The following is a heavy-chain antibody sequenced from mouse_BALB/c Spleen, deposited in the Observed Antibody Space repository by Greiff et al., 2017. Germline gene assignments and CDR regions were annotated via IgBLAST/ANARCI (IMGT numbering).Heavy chain of an antibody. CDR3: ARGRRGAMDY. J-gene: IGHJ4*01. CDR1: GFTFSSYA. Sequence: EVKLQESGGGLVKPGGSLKLSCAASGFTFSSYAMSWVRQTPEKRLEWVASISSGGSTYYPDSVKGRFTISRDNARNILYLQMSSLRSEDTAMYYCARGRRGAMDYWGQGTSVTVSS. V-gene: IGHV5-6-5*01. CDR2: ISSGGST.